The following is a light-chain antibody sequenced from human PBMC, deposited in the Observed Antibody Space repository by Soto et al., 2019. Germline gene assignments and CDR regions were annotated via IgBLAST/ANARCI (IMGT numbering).Light chain of an antibody. CDR1: QSVRSN. Sequence: EIVLLQSPGTLSLSPGERATLSGRASQSVRSNLAWYQQNPGQAPRLLIYGASTRATGIPARFSGSGSGTEFTLTISSLQSEDYAVYYCHQYNNWPPWTVGQGTKVDIK. J-gene: IGKJ1*01. CDR3: HQYNNWPPWT. CDR2: GAS. V-gene: IGKV3-15*01.